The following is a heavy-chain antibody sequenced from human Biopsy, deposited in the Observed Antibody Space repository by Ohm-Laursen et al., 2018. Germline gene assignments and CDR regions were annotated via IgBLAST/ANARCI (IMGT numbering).Heavy chain of an antibody. Sequence: AASVKVSCKASGGSFSTYTISWVRQAPGQGLEWMGGIVPIFATANYAQRFQGRVTITADESTSTAYMELSSLRSDDTAVYYCARDALGGGSYRFFYWGQGSLVTVSS. CDR1: GGSFSTYT. CDR3: ARDALGGGSYRFFY. V-gene: IGHV1-69*13. CDR2: IVPIFATA. D-gene: IGHD1-26*01. J-gene: IGHJ4*02.